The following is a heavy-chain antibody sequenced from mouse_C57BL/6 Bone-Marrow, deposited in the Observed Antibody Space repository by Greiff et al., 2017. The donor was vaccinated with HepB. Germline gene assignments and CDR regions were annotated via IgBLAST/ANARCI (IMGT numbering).Heavy chain of an antibody. CDR1: GFTFSDYG. Sequence: EVQGVESGGGLVKPGGSLKLSCAASGFTFSDYGMHWVRQAPEKGLEWVAYISSGSSTIYYADTVKGRFTISRDNAKNTLFLQMTSLRSEDTAMYYCARTDYGSSYPFYWYFDVWGTGTTVTVSS. J-gene: IGHJ1*03. CDR3: ARTDYGSSYPFYWYFDV. CDR2: ISSGSSTI. V-gene: IGHV5-17*01. D-gene: IGHD1-1*01.